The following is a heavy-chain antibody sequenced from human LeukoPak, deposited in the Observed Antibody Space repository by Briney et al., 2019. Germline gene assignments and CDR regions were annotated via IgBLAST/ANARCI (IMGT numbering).Heavy chain of an antibody. Sequence: QPGGSLRLSCAASGFTVSSNYMSWVRQAPGKGLEWVSVIYSGGSTYYADSVKGRFTISRDNSKNTLYLQMDSLRAEDTAVYYCARGIAAAGTRGRGHYFDYWGQGTLVTVSS. CDR3: ARGIAAAGTRGRGHYFDY. J-gene: IGHJ4*02. V-gene: IGHV3-66*01. CDR1: GFTVSSNY. D-gene: IGHD6-13*01. CDR2: IYSGGST.